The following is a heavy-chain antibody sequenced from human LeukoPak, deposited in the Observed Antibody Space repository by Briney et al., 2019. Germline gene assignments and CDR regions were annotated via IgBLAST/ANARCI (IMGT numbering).Heavy chain of an antibody. CDR2: IRSKANSYAT. CDR3: TRPSIAADY. CDR1: GVTFSGSA. Sequence: PGGSLRLPCAASGVTFSGSAMHSVRQASGKGLEWVGRIRSKANSYATAYAASVKGRFTISRDDSKNTAYLQMNSLKTEDTAVYYCTRPSIAADYWGQGTLVTVSS. V-gene: IGHV3-73*01. J-gene: IGHJ4*02. D-gene: IGHD6-13*01.